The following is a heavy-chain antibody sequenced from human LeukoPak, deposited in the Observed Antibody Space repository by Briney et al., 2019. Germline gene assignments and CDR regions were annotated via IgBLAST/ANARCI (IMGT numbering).Heavy chain of an antibody. Sequence: PGGSLRLSCAASGFTFSSYAMSWVRQAPGKGLEWVSAISGSGGSTYYADSVKGRFTISRDNSKNTLYLQMNSLRAEDTAVYYCAKDGGYSNPWDDAFDIWGQGTMVTVSS. CDR2: ISGSGGST. CDR3: AKDGGYSNPWDDAFDI. CDR1: GFTFSSYA. D-gene: IGHD4-11*01. V-gene: IGHV3-23*01. J-gene: IGHJ3*02.